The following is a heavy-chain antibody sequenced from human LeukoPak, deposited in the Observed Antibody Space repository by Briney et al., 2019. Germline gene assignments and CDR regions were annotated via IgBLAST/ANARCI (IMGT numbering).Heavy chain of an antibody. CDR1: GYSFPTYW. V-gene: IGHV5-51*01. Sequence: GEALKISCKGSGYSFPTYWFGWGRQLPGRGLGWRGVIYPGGPEARYDPSFQGQVTTSADVSTSTGYLQWSSLRASDTDMYYCARASRDGYNQNFDHWGQGTLVTVSS. J-gene: IGHJ4*02. CDR2: IYPGGPEA. D-gene: IGHD5-24*01. CDR3: ARASRDGYNQNFDH.